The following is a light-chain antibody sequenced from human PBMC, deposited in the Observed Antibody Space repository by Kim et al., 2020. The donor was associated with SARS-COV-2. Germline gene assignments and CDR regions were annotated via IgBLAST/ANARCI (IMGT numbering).Light chain of an antibody. CDR2: GAS. V-gene: IGKV3-15*01. Sequence: SPGETATLCCRASQSVSSNVAWYQQKPGQAPRLLIYGASTRATDIPARFSGSGSGTDFTLTISSLQSEDLAVYHCQQYDDWPPWTFGQGTKVDIK. J-gene: IGKJ1*01. CDR3: QQYDDWPPWT. CDR1: QSVSSN.